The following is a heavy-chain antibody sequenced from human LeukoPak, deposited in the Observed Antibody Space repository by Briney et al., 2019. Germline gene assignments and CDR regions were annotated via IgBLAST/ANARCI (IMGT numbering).Heavy chain of an antibody. D-gene: IGHD2-15*01. V-gene: IGHV4-59*08. CDR1: GGSISSYY. J-gene: IGHJ6*02. CDR3: ARVEVGAANRQWYGMDV. Sequence: SETLSLTCTVSGGSISSYYWSWIRQPPGKGLEWIGYIYYSGSTNYNPSLKSRVTISVDTSKNQFSLKLSSVTAADTAVYYCARVEVGAANRQWYGMDVWGQGTTVTVSS. CDR2: IYYSGST.